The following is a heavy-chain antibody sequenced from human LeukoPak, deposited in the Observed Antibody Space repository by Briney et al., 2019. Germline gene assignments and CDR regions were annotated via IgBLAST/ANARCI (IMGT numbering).Heavy chain of an antibody. J-gene: IGHJ4*02. V-gene: IGHV3-49*04. CDR3: TRWEASYFDY. D-gene: IGHD1-26*01. CDR1: GFTFGDYA. Sequence: GGSLRLSCTASGFTFGDYAMSWVRQAPGKGLEWVSFIRSKAYGGTTEYATPVKGRFTISRDDSKSIGYLQMNSLKTEDTAVYYCTRWEASYFDYWGQGTLVTVSS. CDR2: IRSKAYGGTT.